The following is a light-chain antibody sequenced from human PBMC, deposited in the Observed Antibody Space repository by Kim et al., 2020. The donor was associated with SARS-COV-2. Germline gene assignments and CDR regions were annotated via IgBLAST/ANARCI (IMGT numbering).Light chain of an antibody. CDR1: SLISLY. CDR3: TSLNSIANHHWL. CDR2: GKI. J-gene: IGLJ3*02. V-gene: IGLV3-19*01. Sequence: LGQKVTVSCQGDSLISLYATLYQQMTGQAPVIVIYGKITRPPGTPDRFFGSSSGGTASLTISGAQADDEADYFFTSLNSIANHHWLFGGGTRLTFL.